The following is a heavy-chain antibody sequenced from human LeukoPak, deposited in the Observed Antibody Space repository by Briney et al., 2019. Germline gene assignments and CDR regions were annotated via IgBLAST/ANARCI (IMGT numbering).Heavy chain of an antibody. CDR2: INQDGSEK. CDR1: GFNFTISW. CDR3: LFGMDV. J-gene: IGHJ6*02. V-gene: IGHV3-7*01. Sequence: PGGSLRLSCIASGFNFTISWMSWVRQAPGKGLEWVANINQDGSEKYYMDPVKGRFTISRDNAKNSLSLQINSLRAEDTAVYHCLFGMDVWGQGTTVTVSS.